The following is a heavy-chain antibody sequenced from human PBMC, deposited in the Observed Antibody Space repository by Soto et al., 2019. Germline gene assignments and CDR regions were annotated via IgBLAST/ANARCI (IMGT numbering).Heavy chain of an antibody. Sequence: QVQLVPSGAEVKKPGSSVKVSCKASGGTFSSYAISWVRQAPGQGLEWMGGIIPIFGTANYAQKFQGRVTITADESTSTAYMELSSLRSEDTAVYYCASSATAAPSGYYYGMDVWGQGTTVTVSS. CDR3: ASSATAAPSGYYYGMDV. D-gene: IGHD6-13*01. J-gene: IGHJ6*02. CDR1: GGTFSSYA. V-gene: IGHV1-69*01. CDR2: IIPIFGTA.